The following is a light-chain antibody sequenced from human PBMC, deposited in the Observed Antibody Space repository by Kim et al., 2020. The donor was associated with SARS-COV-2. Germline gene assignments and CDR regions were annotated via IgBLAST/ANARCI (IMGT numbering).Light chain of an antibody. CDR1: TGAVTSGHY. V-gene: IGLV7-43*01. Sequence: QAVVTQEPSLTVSPGGTVTLTCASSTGAVTSGHYPNWFQQKPGQAPRALIYGTNNKHSWTPARFSGSLLGGKGALTLSGVQPEDEAEYYCLLYYGGVWVFGGGTKLTVL. CDR2: GTN. J-gene: IGLJ3*02. CDR3: LLYYGGVWV.